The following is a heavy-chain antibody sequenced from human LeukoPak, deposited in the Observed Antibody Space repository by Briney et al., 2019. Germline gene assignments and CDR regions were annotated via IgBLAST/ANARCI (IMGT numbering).Heavy chain of an antibody. V-gene: IGHV3-30*02. CDR1: GFTLSTYG. D-gene: IGHD3-3*01. J-gene: IGHJ5*02. CDR3: AKDMAGYDFWSGGSDP. CDR2: IRYDGSNK. Sequence: PGGSLRLSCAASGFTLSTYGMHWVRQAPGKGLEWVAFIRYDGSNKYYADSVKGRFTISRDNSKNTLYLQMNSLKAEDTAVYYCAKDMAGYDFWSGGSDPWGQGTLVTVSS.